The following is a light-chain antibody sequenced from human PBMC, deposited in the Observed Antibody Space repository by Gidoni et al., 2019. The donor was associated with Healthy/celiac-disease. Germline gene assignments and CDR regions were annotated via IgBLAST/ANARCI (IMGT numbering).Light chain of an antibody. CDR3: SSYTSSSTRV. V-gene: IGLV2-14*01. Sequence: QSALTQPASVSGSPGQSITISCTGTSSDVVGYNYVSWYQQHPGKAPKLMIYEVSNRPSGVSNRFSGSKSGNTASLTISGLQAEDEADYYCSSYTSSSTRVFGGGTKLTVI. J-gene: IGLJ3*02. CDR2: EVS. CDR1: SSDVVGYNY.